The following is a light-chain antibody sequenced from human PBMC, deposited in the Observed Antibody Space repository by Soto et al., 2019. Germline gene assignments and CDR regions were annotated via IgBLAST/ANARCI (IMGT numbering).Light chain of an antibody. Sequence: GESVTITCRASQVISTSLAWYQVKPGKAPKLLIYAASTLESGVPSRFSATVSGTEFSLTITSLQPEDFATYYCQQSHTPPLTFGGGTKVEIK. CDR2: AAS. J-gene: IGKJ4*01. CDR3: QQSHTPPLT. CDR1: QVISTS. V-gene: IGKV1-9*01.